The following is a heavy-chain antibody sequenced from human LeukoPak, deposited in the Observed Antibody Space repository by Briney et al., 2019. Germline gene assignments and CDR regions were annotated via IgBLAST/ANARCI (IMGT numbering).Heavy chain of an antibody. D-gene: IGHD2-2*01. J-gene: IGHJ4*02. Sequence: GGSLRLSCAASGFTFSSYSMNWVRQAPGKGLEWLSYISSSGSTIYYADSVKGRFTISRDNAKNSLYLQMNSLRAEDTAVYYCARAPQKGPTDIAVVPAAGYDYWGQGTLVTVSS. CDR3: ARAPQKGPTDIAVVPAAGYDY. CDR1: GFTFSSYS. V-gene: IGHV3-48*04. CDR2: ISSSGSTI.